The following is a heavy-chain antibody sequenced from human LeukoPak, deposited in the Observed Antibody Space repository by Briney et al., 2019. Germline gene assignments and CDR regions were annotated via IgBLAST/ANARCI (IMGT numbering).Heavy chain of an antibody. CDR1: GGSINTYY. V-gene: IGHV4-59*08. J-gene: IGHJ4*02. CDR2: IHYTGST. CDR3: ARREQAGWAHFDC. Sequence: PSETLSLTCTVSGGSINTYYWSWIRQPPGKGLEWIGYIHYTGSTNYNPSLKSRVTISVDTSKNQFSLNLSSVTAADTAVYYCARREQAGWAHFDCWGQGTLATVSS. D-gene: IGHD1-26*01.